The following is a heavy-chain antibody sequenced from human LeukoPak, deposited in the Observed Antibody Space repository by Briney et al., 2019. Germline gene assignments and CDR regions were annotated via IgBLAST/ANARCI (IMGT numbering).Heavy chain of an antibody. Sequence: PSETLSLTCTVSGGSISSGSYYWSWIRQPAGKGLEWIGRIYTSGSTNYNPSLKSRVTISVNTSKNQFSLKLSSVTAADTAVYYCARGTGDYGDYEPYYYMDVWGKGTTVTVSS. CDR1: GGSISSGSYY. V-gene: IGHV4-61*02. CDR2: IYTSGST. D-gene: IGHD4-17*01. CDR3: ARGTGDYGDYEPYYYMDV. J-gene: IGHJ6*03.